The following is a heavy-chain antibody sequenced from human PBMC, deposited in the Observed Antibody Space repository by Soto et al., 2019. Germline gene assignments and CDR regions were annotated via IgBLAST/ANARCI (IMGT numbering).Heavy chain of an antibody. D-gene: IGHD6-19*01. V-gene: IGHV3-30*03. J-gene: IGHJ4*02. CDR2: ISYDGSNK. CDR1: GFTFSSYG. CDR3: ASGIAVAGTRDY. Sequence: GGSLRLSCAASGFTFSSYGMHWVRQAPGKGLEWVAVISYDGSNKYYADSVKGRFTISRDNSKNTLYLQMNSLRAEDTAVYYCASGIAVAGTRDYWGQGTLVTVSS.